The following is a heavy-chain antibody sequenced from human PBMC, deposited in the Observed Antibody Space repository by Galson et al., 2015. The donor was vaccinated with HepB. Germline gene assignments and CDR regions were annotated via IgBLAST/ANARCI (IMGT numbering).Heavy chain of an antibody. D-gene: IGHD3-16*01. J-gene: IGHJ4*02. V-gene: IGHV2-5*02. CDR2: IYWDDDK. Sequence: PALVKPTQTLTLTCTFSGFLLSTSGVGVGWTRQPPGKALEWLAVIYWDDDKRYSPSLKSRVTITKDTSKNQVVLTMTNMDPADTATYYCARRGVSDSFDYWGQGTLVTVSS. CDR3: ARRGVSDSFDY. CDR1: GFLLSTSGVG.